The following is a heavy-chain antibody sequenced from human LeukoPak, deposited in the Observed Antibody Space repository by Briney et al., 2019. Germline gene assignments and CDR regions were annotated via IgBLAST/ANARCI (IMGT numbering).Heavy chain of an antibody. CDR2: IYHSGSS. Sequence: SETLSLTCTVSGGSISSSSYYWGWIRQPPGKGLEWIGSIYHSGSSYFHPSLKSRVTISVDTSKNQFSLKLSSVTAADTAVYYCARDQAAYYDRSGYHYSSTAAAFDIWGQGTVVTVSS. D-gene: IGHD3-22*01. CDR3: ARDQAAYYDRSGYHYSSTAAAFDI. V-gene: IGHV4-39*07. J-gene: IGHJ3*02. CDR1: GGSISSSSYY.